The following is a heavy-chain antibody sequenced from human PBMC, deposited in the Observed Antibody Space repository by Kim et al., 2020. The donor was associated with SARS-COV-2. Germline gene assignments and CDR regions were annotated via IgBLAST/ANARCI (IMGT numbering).Heavy chain of an antibody. J-gene: IGHJ6*02. Sequence: ASVKVSCKASGYTFTSYYMHWVRQAPGQGLEWMGIINPSGGSTSYAQKFQGRVTMTRDTSTSTVYMELSSLRSEDTAVYYCASGHDSSGYYDVLRGIGRGMDVWGQGTTVTVSS. CDR3: ASGHDSSGYYDVLRGIGRGMDV. CDR2: INPSGGST. CDR1: GYTFTSYY. V-gene: IGHV1-46*01. D-gene: IGHD3-22*01.